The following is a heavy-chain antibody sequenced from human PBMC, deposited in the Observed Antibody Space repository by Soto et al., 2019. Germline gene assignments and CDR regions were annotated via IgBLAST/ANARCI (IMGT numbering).Heavy chain of an antibody. Sequence: GGSLRLSCAASGFTFSSSAMSWVRQAPGKGLEWVSTISGSGGTTYYADSVKGRFTISRDNSKNTLYLQMNSLRAEDTAVYYCAKGPLYGDYVSGWGQGTLVTVSS. CDR1: GFTFSSSA. CDR3: AKGPLYGDYVSG. CDR2: ISGSGGTT. V-gene: IGHV3-23*01. J-gene: IGHJ4*02. D-gene: IGHD4-17*01.